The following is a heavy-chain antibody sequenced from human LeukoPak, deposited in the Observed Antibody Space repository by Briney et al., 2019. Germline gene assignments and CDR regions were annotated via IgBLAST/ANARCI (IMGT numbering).Heavy chain of an antibody. J-gene: IGHJ4*02. CDR2: INSDGSIT. CDR3: ARVSFCPRCHFDY. Sequence: GGSLRLSCAASGFTFSSYWTHWVRQAPGKGLLWVSRINSDGSITSYADSVKGRFTISRDNADNTLYLQLNSLRAEDTAVYYCARVSFCPRCHFDYWGQGTLVTVSS. CDR1: GFTFSSYW. D-gene: IGHD2/OR15-2a*01. V-gene: IGHV3-74*01.